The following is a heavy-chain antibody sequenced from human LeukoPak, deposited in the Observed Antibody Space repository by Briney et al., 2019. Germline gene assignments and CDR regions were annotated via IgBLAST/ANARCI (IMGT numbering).Heavy chain of an antibody. J-gene: IGHJ4*02. D-gene: IGHD2-21*01. CDR2: IYYSGST. V-gene: IGHV4-59*01. Sequence: SETLSLTCTVSGGSIGSYYWSWIRQPPGKGLEWIGYIYYSGSTNYNPSLKSRVTISVDTSKNQFSLKLSSVTAADTAVYYCARVGYCVGECPDHWGQGTLVTVSS. CDR3: ARVGYCVGECPDH. CDR1: GGSIGSYY.